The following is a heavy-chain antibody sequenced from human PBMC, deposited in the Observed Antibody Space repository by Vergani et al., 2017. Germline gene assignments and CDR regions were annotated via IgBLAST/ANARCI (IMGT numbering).Heavy chain of an antibody. CDR2: ISSSSSTI. Sequence: EVQLVESGGGLVQPGGSLRLSCAASGFTFSSYSMNWVRQAPGKGLEWVSYISSSSSTIYYADSVKGRFTISRDNAKNSLYLQMNSLRAEDTAVYYCARYSYAXGDPWGQGTLVTVSS. V-gene: IGHV3-48*04. CDR3: ARYSYAXGDP. D-gene: IGHD5-18*01. J-gene: IGHJ5*02. CDR1: GFTFSSYS.